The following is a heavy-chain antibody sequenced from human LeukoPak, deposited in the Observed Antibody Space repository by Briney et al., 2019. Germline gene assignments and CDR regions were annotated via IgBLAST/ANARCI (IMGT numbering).Heavy chain of an antibody. J-gene: IGHJ4*02. Sequence: GGSLRLSCAASGFTFSTSPMNWVRQAPGKGLEWVSYITYSSSTIFYADSVKGRFAVSRDNAKNSLYLQMNSLRAEDTAVYYCARDSAVPGTHPLDYWGRGTLVTVCS. CDR2: ITYSSSTI. CDR3: ARDSAVPGTHPLDY. V-gene: IGHV3-48*01. CDR1: GFTFSTSP. D-gene: IGHD6-13*01.